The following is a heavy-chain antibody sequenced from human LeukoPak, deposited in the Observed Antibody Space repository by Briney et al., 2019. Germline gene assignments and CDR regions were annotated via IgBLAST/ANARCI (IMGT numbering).Heavy chain of an antibody. Sequence: PGVSLRLSCAASGFTFSSYAMSWVRQAPGKGLEWVSAISGSGGSTYYADSVKGRFTISRDNSKNTLYLQMNSLRAEDTAVYYCAKAGTRRLRYFDWLSPRPYYYYGMDVWGQGTTVTVSS. D-gene: IGHD3-9*01. J-gene: IGHJ6*02. CDR2: ISGSGGST. CDR3: AKAGTRRLRYFDWLSPRPYYYYGMDV. CDR1: GFTFSSYA. V-gene: IGHV3-23*01.